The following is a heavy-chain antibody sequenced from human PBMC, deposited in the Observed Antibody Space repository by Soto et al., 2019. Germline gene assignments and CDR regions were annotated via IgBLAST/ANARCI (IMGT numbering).Heavy chain of an antibody. J-gene: IGHJ6*02. Sequence: QVQLVQSGAEVKKPGSSVKVSCKASGGTFSSYAISWVRQAPGQGLEWMGGIIPIFGTANYAQKFQGRVTITADESTSTAYMELSSLRSEDTAVYYCAKGHNCSGGSCRYYYYYGMDVWGQGTTVTVSS. CDR2: IIPIFGTA. CDR3: AKGHNCSGGSCRYYYYYGMDV. D-gene: IGHD2-15*01. V-gene: IGHV1-69*12. CDR1: GGTFSSYA.